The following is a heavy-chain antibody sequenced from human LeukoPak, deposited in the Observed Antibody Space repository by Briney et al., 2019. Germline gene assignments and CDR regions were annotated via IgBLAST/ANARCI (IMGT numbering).Heavy chain of an antibody. J-gene: IGHJ4*02. CDR3: ARDLVDTAMVVDY. D-gene: IGHD5-18*01. CDR2: ISAYNGNT. CDR1: GYTFTGYY. Sequence: ASVKVSCKASGYTFTGYYMHWVRQAPGQGLEWMGWISAYNGNTNYAQKLQGRVTMTTDTTTSTAYMELSRLRSDDTAVYYCARDLVDTAMVVDYWGQGTLVTVSS. V-gene: IGHV1-18*04.